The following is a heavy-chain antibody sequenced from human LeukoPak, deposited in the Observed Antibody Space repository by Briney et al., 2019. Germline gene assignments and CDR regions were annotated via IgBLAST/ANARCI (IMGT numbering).Heavy chain of an antibody. V-gene: IGHV3-23*01. Sequence: GGSLRLSCAASGFTFSSHVMTWVRQAPGKGLEWVSAITGSGYSTYYADSVKGRFTISRDNSKNTLHLQMNSLRAEDTAVYYCAKGGSRDGFDPWGQGTLVTVSS. J-gene: IGHJ5*02. CDR2: ITGSGYST. D-gene: IGHD5-24*01. CDR3: AKGGSRDGFDP. CDR1: GFTFSSHV.